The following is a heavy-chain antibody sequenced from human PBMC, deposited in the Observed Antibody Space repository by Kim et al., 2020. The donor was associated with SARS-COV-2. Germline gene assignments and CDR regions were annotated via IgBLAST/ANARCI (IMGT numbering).Heavy chain of an antibody. CDR1: GDSISTYY. CDR3: ALSALPPPAQDYALSV. D-gene: IGHD4-17*01. V-gene: IGHV4-59*04. J-gene: IGHJ6*03. CDR2: INYNGST. Sequence: SETLSLTCTVSGDSISTYYWSWVRQTPAMGLEWIAYINYNGSTRKNPSPESRVTMSIDTSLNQFSLKLMYVTTADTSVYYFALSALPPPAQDYALSVWG.